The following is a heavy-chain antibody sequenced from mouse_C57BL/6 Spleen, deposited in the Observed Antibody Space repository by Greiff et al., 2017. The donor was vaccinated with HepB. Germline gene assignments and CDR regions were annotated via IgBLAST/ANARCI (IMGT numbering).Heavy chain of an antibody. D-gene: IGHD3-3*01. CDR1: GFTFSNYW. CDR2: IRLKSDNYAT. J-gene: IGHJ3*01. Sequence: EVKVEESGGGLVQPGGSMKLSCVASGFTFSNYWMNWVRQSPEKGLEWVAQIRLKSDNYATHYAESVKGRFTISRDDSKSSVYLQMNNLRAEDTGIYYCTEGRWFAYWGQGTLVTVSA. V-gene: IGHV6-3*01. CDR3: TEGRWFAY.